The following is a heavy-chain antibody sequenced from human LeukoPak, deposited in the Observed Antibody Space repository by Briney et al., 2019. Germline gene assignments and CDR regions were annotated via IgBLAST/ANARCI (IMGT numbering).Heavy chain of an antibody. Sequence: GGSLRLSCAASGFTFSNYGVHWVRQAPGKGLEWVSSISSSSSYIYYADSVKGRFTISRDNAKNSLYLQMNSLRAEDTAVYYCARALYYYDSSGYFPILDYWGQGTLVTVSS. V-gene: IGHV3-21*01. CDR2: ISSSSSYI. D-gene: IGHD3-22*01. CDR1: GFTFSNYG. CDR3: ARALYYYDSSGYFPILDY. J-gene: IGHJ4*02.